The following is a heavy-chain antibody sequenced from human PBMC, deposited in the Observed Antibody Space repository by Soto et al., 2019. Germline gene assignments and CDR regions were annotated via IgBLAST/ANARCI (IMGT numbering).Heavy chain of an antibody. CDR2: ISGTGVYI. V-gene: IGHV3-21*01. J-gene: IGHJ5*02. CDR3: AREGALKPFSS. Sequence: PGGSLRLSGVASGFTFSNYNMNWVRQAPGRGLEWVSHISGTGVYIHYADAVKGRFTISRDNAKSSVYLQMNSLRAEDTAVYYCAREGALKPFSSWGQGALVTVSS. CDR1: GFTFSNYN.